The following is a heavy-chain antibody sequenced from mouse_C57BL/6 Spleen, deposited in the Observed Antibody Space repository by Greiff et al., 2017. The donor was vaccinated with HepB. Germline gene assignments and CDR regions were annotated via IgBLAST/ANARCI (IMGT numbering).Heavy chain of an antibody. CDR1: GYTFTDYY. CDR2: INPNNGGT. CDR3: ARLPITTVVANAMDY. D-gene: IGHD1-1*01. V-gene: IGHV1-26*01. Sequence: EVQLQQSGPELVKPGASVKISCKASGYTFTDYYMNWVKQSHGKSLEWIGDINPNNGGTSYNQKFKGKATLTVDKSSSTAYMELRSLTSEDSAVYYCARLPITTVVANAMDYWGQGTSVTVSS. J-gene: IGHJ4*01.